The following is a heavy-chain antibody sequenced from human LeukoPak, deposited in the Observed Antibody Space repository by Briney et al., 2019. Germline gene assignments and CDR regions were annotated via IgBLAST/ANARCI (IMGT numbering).Heavy chain of an antibody. D-gene: IGHD2-8*01. CDR1: GFTFSSYD. J-gene: IGHJ4*02. Sequence: GGSLRLSCAASGFTFSSYDMSWVRQAPGKGLEWVSVISTSGGSTYHADSVKGRFIISRDNSKNTLYLQMNSLRAEDTAAYYCAKGRACTNVVCHFDYWGRGTLVTVSS. V-gene: IGHV3-23*01. CDR2: ISTSGGST. CDR3: AKGRACTNVVCHFDY.